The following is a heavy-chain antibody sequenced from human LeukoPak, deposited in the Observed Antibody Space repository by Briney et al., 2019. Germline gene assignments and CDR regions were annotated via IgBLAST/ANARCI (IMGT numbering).Heavy chain of an antibody. J-gene: IGHJ4*02. CDR3: ARIPRGSGWSFLDF. CDR1: GFSFSSYW. D-gene: IGHD6-19*01. Sequence: PGGSLRLSCAASGFSFSSYWMSWVRQAPGKGLEWVANIQIDGSGPQYVDSVKGRLTISRDNAKNSLYLQMNSLRAEDTAVYYCARIPRGSGWSFLDFWGQGTLVTVTS. V-gene: IGHV3-7*01. CDR2: IQIDGSGP.